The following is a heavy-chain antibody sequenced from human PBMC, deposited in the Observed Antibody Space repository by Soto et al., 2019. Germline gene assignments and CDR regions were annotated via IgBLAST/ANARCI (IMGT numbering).Heavy chain of an antibody. CDR3: ASWSGSSSWYGYRYYYYYMDV. CDR1: SGSIRSSNW. V-gene: IGHV4-4*02. D-gene: IGHD6-13*01. Sequence: PSETLSLTCAVSSGSIRSSNWWSWVRQPPGKGLEWIGEIYHSGSTNYNPSLKSRVTISVDKSKNQFSLKLSSVTAADTAVYYCASWSGSSSWYGYRYYYYYMDVWGKGTTVNVSS. CDR2: IYHSGST. J-gene: IGHJ6*03.